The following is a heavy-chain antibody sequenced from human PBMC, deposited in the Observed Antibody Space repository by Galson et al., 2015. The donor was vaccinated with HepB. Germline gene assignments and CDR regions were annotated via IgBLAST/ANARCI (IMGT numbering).Heavy chain of an antibody. CDR2: TYYRSKWYN. CDR3: ARVLGYCSSTSCYASYYYYYYMDV. D-gene: IGHD2-2*01. CDR1: GDSVSSNSAA. Sequence: CAISGDSVSSNSAAWNWIRQSPSRGLEWLGRTYYRSKWYNDHAVSVKSRITINPDTSKNQFSLQLNSVTPEDTAVYYCARVLGYCSSTSCYASYYYYYYMDVWGKGTTVTVSS. V-gene: IGHV6-1*01. J-gene: IGHJ6*03.